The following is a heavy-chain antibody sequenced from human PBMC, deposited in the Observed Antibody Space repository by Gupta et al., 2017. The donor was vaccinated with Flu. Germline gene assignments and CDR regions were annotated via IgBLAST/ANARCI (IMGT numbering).Heavy chain of an antibody. CDR2: INHSGST. CDR1: GGSFSGYY. D-gene: IGHD4-17*01. Sequence: QVQLQQWGAGLLKPSETLSLTCAVYGGSFSGYYWSWIRQPPGKGLEWIGEINHSGSTNYNPSLKSRVTISVDTSKNQFSLKLSSVTAADTAVYYCARAPLLRYNWFDPWGQGTLVTVSS. CDR3: ARAPLLRYNWFDP. J-gene: IGHJ5*02. V-gene: IGHV4-34*01.